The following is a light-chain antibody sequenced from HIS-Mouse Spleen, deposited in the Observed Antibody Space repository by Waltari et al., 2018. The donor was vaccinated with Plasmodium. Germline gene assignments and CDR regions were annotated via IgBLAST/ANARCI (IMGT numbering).Light chain of an antibody. CDR3: CSYAGSSTFV. CDR2: EGS. V-gene: IGLV2-23*03. J-gene: IGLJ3*02. Sequence: QSALTQPASVSGSPGQSITISCTGTSSDVGSYNLVSWYQQHPGKAPKLMIYEGSKRPSGVSNRFSCSKSGNTASLTISGLHAEDEADYYCCSYAGSSTFVFGGGTKLTVL. CDR1: SSDVGSYNL.